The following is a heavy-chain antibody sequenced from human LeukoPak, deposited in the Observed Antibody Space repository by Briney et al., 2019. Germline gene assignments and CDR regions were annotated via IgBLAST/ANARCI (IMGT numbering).Heavy chain of an antibody. CDR1: GYTFTGYY. Sequence: ASVKVSCKASGYTFTGYYMHWVRQAPGQGLEWMGWINPSSGGTNYAQKFQGRVTMTRDTSISTAYMELSRLRSDDTAVYYCAREDPMIVERAFDIWGQGTMVTVSS. D-gene: IGHD3-22*01. J-gene: IGHJ3*02. CDR3: AREDPMIVERAFDI. CDR2: INPSSGGT. V-gene: IGHV1-2*02.